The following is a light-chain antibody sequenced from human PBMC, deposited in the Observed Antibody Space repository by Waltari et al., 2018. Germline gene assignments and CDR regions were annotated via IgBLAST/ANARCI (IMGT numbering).Light chain of an antibody. V-gene: IGLV1-36*01. CDR1: SSNIGNNV. Sequence: QSVLTQPPSVSEAPRQRVTIACSGSSSNIGNNVVNWYQQVPGEAPKLLIYYDDMLPSGVSDRCSGSRSGTSASLAISGLQSEDEADYYCAAWDDNLNAVVFGGGTKVTVL. J-gene: IGLJ2*01. CDR3: AAWDDNLNAVV. CDR2: YDD.